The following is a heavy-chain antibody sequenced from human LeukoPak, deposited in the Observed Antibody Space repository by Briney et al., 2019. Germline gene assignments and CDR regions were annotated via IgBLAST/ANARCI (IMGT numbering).Heavy chain of an antibody. CDR2: ISSDGSNK. J-gene: IGHJ4*02. D-gene: IGHD6-19*01. Sequence: GGSLRLSCAASGFTFSSYGMHWVRQAPGKGLEWVAVISSDGSNKYYTDSVKGRFTISRDNSKNTLYLQMESLRAEDTAVYYCAKRLGESSGWYYLDSWGQGTLVTVSS. CDR3: AKRLGESSGWYYLDS. CDR1: GFTFSSYG. V-gene: IGHV3-30*18.